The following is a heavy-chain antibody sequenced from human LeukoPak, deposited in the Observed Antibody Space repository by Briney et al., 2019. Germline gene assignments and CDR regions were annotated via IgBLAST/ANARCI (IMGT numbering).Heavy chain of an antibody. J-gene: IGHJ4*02. CDR2: FHTGGET. Sequence: GGPLRLSCAASGFTVSNNYMIWVRQAPGKGLEWVSLFHTGGETEYADSVKGRFTMSRDTSQNTVSLHMNSLRAEDTAVYYCARGFAPAYNFGVFDYWGQGTLVTVSS. CDR3: ARGFAPAYNFGVFDY. V-gene: IGHV3-53*01. D-gene: IGHD5-24*01. CDR1: GFTVSNNY.